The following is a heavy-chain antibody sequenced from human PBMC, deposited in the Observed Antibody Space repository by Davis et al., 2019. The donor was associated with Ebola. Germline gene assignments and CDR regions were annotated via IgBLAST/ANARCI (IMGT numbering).Heavy chain of an antibody. V-gene: IGHV3-23*01. J-gene: IGHJ4*02. Sequence: GESLKISCAASGFTFSSYGMHWVRQPPGKGLEWVSALSATSDSTYYADSVKGRFTISRDNSKNTLYLQMNSLRAEDTAMYYCARDSRVTLGGTSIYWGQGTLVIVSS. CDR1: GFTFSSYG. CDR2: LSATSDST. D-gene: IGHD6-19*01. CDR3: ARDSRVTLGGTSIY.